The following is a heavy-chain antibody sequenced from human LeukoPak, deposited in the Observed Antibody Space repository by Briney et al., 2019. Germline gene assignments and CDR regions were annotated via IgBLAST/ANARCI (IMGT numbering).Heavy chain of an antibody. Sequence: GGSLRLSCAASGFTFSSYAMSWVRQAPGKGLEWVSAISGSGGSTYYAVSVKGRFTISRDNSKNTLYLQMNSLRAEDTAVYYCAKVAPPPLGLRFLEWLFDYWGQGTLVTVSS. CDR3: AKVAPPPLGLRFLEWLFDY. D-gene: IGHD3-3*01. V-gene: IGHV3-23*01. CDR1: GFTFSSYA. J-gene: IGHJ4*02. CDR2: ISGSGGST.